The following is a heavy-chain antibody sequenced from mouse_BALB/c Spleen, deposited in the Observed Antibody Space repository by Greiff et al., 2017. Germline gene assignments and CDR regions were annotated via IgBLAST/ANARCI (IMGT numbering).Heavy chain of an antibody. Sequence: VQLQQPGAELVRPGASVKLSCKASGYTFTSYWINWVKQRPGQGLEWIGNIYPSDSYTNYNQKFKDKATLTVDKSSSTAYMQLSSPTSEDSAVYYCTRGTPYYFDYWGQGTTLTVSS. CDR3: TRGTPYYFDY. J-gene: IGHJ2*01. CDR2: IYPSDSYT. CDR1: GYTFTSYW. V-gene: IGHV1-69*02. D-gene: IGHD2-14*01.